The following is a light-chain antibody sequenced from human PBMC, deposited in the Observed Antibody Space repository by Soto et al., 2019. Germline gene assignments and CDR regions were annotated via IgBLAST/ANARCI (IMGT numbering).Light chain of an antibody. Sequence: AIPLTQSPSSLSASVGDRVTITCRASQGISSALAWYQQEPGKTPKLLIYDASSLESGVPSRFSGSGSGTDFTLTISSLQPEDFATYYCQQFNNYPRTFGGGTKVEIK. CDR2: DAS. V-gene: IGKV1D-13*01. CDR3: QQFNNYPRT. J-gene: IGKJ4*01. CDR1: QGISSA.